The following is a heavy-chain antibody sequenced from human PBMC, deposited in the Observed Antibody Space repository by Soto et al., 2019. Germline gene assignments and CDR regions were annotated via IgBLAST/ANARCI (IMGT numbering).Heavy chain of an antibody. CDR3: ARPPFDSSGRSVYYSSGMDV. Sequence: QVQLVQSGAEVKKPGSSVKVSCKASGGTFSSYAITWVRQAPGQGLEWMGGIIPIFGTANYAQKFQGRVTITADESTSTAYMELSSLRSEGTAVYYCARPPFDSSGRSVYYSSGMDVWGQGTTVTVSS. J-gene: IGHJ6*02. D-gene: IGHD6-19*01. CDR2: IIPIFGTA. CDR1: GGTFSSYA. V-gene: IGHV1-69*12.